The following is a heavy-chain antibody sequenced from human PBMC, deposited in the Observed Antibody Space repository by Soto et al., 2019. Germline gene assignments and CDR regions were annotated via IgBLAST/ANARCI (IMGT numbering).Heavy chain of an antibody. D-gene: IGHD2-8*01. Sequence: QVQLVQSGAEVRKPGSSVKVSCQASGDTFGSDSINWVRQAPGQGLEWMGGIIPMLEKPNYAQTLQDRLTITADESAKTAYMELRNLRSEDTAVYFCARLRRGVFDPWGQGTPVTVSS. J-gene: IGHJ5*02. CDR2: IIPMLEKP. CDR3: ARLRRGVFDP. V-gene: IGHV1-69*01. CDR1: GDTFGSDS.